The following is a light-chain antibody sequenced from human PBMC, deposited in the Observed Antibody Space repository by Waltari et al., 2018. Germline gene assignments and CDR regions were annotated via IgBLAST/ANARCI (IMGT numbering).Light chain of an antibody. J-gene: IGKJ2*01. CDR1: QSLMHSDGKMY. V-gene: IGKV2D-29*01. CDR3: MQSIELPRT. Sequence: DIVVTQTPLSLSVTPGQSASFSCKSSQSLMHSDGKMYLYWYVQKPGQPPQLLIYEVSKRFSGVPQKFSGSGSGTDFTLKISRVEADDVGVYYCMQSIELPRTFGQGTRLEI. CDR2: EVS.